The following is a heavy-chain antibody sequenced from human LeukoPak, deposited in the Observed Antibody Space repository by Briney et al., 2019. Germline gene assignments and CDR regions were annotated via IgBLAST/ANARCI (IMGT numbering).Heavy chain of an antibody. CDR2: ISYNGDST. D-gene: IGHD1-26*01. CDR1: GFTFSGHN. Sequence: GGSLRLSCAASGFTFSGHNMHWVRQAPGKGLEYVSAISYNGDSTYYVDSVKGRFTISRDNSKNTLDLQMSSLRPEDTAVYYCVSDRETQEQIWGPGTLVTVSS. CDR3: VSDRETQEQI. V-gene: IGHV3-64D*09. J-gene: IGHJ3*02.